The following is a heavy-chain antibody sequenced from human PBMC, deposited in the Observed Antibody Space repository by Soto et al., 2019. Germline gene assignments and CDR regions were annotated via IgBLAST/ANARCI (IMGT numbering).Heavy chain of an antibody. CDR3: ARGTKIDYVVAFDI. CDR2: MNPNSGNT. CDR1: GYTFTSYD. Sequence: ASVKVSCKASGYTFTSYDINRVRQATGQGLEWMGWMNPNSGNTGYAQKFQGRVTMTRNTSISTAYMELSSLRSEDTAVYYCARGTKIDYVVAFDIWGQGTMVTVSS. V-gene: IGHV1-8*01. J-gene: IGHJ3*02. D-gene: IGHD4-17*01.